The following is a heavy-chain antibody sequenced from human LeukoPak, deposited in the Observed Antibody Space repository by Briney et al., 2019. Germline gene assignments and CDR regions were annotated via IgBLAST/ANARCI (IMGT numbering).Heavy chain of an antibody. V-gene: IGHV1-3*01. D-gene: IGHD3-22*01. J-gene: IGHJ5*02. CDR3: ARLTYYYDSSGQNWFDP. CDR2: INAGNGNT. Sequence: ASVKVSCKASGYTFTSYAMHWVHQAPGQRLEWMGWINAGNGNTKCSQKFQGRVTITRDTSASTAYMELSSLRSEDTAVYYCARLTYYYDSSGQNWFDPWGQGTLVTVSS. CDR1: GYTFTSYA.